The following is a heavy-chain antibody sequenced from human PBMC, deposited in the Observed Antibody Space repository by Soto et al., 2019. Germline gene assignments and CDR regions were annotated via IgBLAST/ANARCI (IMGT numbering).Heavy chain of an antibody. CDR2: ISSSGSTI. J-gene: IGHJ3*02. D-gene: IGHD4-17*01. Sequence: EVQLVESGGGLVQPGGSLRLSCAASGFTFSSYSMTWVRQAPGKGLEWVSYISSSGSTIYYAESVKGRFTISRYNAQNSLFLQMISLRAEDTAVYYCARDERAYGADALDIWGQGTMVTVSS. CDR1: GFTFSSYS. V-gene: IGHV3-48*01. CDR3: ARDERAYGADALDI.